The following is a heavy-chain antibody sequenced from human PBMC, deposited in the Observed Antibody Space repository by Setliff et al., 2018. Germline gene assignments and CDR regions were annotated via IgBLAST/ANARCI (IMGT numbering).Heavy chain of an antibody. CDR2: IYTSGST. CDR3: ARKWISALSGAFDM. D-gene: IGHD2-2*03. Sequence: SETLSLTCTVSGGSISRGDNYWSVVRQPPGKGLGWIGYIYTSGSTNYNPALKSRVTMSVDTSKNQFSLKLSTVTAADTAVYYCARKWISALSGAFDMWGQGTMVTVSS. V-gene: IGHV4-61*08. J-gene: IGHJ3*02. CDR1: GGSISRGDNY.